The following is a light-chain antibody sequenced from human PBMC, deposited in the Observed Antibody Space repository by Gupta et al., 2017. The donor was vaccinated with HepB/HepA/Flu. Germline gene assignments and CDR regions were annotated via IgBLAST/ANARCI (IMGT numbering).Light chain of an antibody. V-gene: IGLV2-8*01. Sequence: QSALTQPPSASGSPGPSVTISCTGTSSDVGGYNYVSWYQQHPGKAHKLMIYEVSKRPAAVPDRFSVSKSGNTASLTVSVLQAEEGADYYYSAYAGSNNLVFGGGTKLTVL. CDR2: EVS. CDR1: SSDVGGYNY. J-gene: IGLJ2*01. CDR3: SAYAGSNNLV.